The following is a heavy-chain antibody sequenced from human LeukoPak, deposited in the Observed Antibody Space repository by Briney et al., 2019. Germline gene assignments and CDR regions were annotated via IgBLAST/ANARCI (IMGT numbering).Heavy chain of an antibody. J-gene: IGHJ4*02. D-gene: IGHD5-12*01. CDR2: INSDGSST. V-gene: IGHV3-74*01. Sequence: PGGSLRLSCAASGFTFSSYWMHWVRQAPGKGLVWVSRINSDGSSTSYADSAKGRFTVSRDNAKNSLYLQMNSLRAEDTAVYYCAKGLEKDIVATSVESWGQGTLVTVSS. CDR3: AKGLEKDIVATSVES. CDR1: GFTFSSYW.